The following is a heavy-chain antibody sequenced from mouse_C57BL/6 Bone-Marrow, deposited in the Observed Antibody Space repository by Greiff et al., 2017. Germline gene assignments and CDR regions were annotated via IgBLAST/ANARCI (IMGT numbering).Heavy chain of an antibody. D-gene: IGHD3-2*02. CDR1: GYTFTSYG. CDR2: IYPRSGNT. Sequence: VQLQQSGAELARPGASVKLSCKASGYTFTSYGISWVKQRTGQGLEWIGEIYPRSGNTYYNEKFKGKDTLTADKSSSTAYMELRSLTSEDSAVYFCANLDSSVHFDYWGQGTTLTVSS. J-gene: IGHJ2*01. V-gene: IGHV1-81*01. CDR3: ANLDSSVHFDY.